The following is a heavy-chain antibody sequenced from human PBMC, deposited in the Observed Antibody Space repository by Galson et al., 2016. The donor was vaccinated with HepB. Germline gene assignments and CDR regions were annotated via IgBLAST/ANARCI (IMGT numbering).Heavy chain of an antibody. D-gene: IGHD3-16*01. Sequence: SLRLSCAASGFTFNRHAMSWVRQAPGKGLEWVSIIRTSDITSGPNTYYADSVKGRFMIFRDNSKNTVYLQMNTLRVDDTATYYCAEDIRSSVTGWGKLDAFDVWGQGTMVTVSS. CDR3: AEDIRSSVTGWGKLDAFDV. CDR1: GFTFNRHA. J-gene: IGHJ3*01. CDR2: IRTSDITSGPNT. V-gene: IGHV3-23*01.